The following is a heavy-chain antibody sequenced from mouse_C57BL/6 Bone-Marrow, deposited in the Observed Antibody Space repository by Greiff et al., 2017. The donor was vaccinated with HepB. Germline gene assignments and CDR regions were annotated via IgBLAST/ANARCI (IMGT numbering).Heavy chain of an antibody. D-gene: IGHD1-1*01. Sequence: EVQLQQSGAELVRPGASVKLSCTASGFNIKDDYMHWVKQRPEQGLEWIGWIDPENGDTEYASKFQGKATITADTSSHTAYLQLSSLTSEDTAVYYCTTPYGSNYWGQGTTLTVSS. CDR3: TTPYGSNY. V-gene: IGHV14-4*01. CDR1: GFNIKDDY. J-gene: IGHJ2*01. CDR2: IDPENGDT.